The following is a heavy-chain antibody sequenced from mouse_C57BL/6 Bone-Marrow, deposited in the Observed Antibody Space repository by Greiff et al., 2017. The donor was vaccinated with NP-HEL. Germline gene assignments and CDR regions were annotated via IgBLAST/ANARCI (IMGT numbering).Heavy chain of an antibody. V-gene: IGHV5-6*01. D-gene: IGHD2-5*01. CDR1: GFTFSSYG. J-gene: IGHJ2*01. CDR3: ARHYYSNYFDY. Sequence: EVKLVESGGDLVKPGGSLKLSCAASGFTFSSYGMSWVRQTPDKRLEWVATLSSGGSYNYYTDSVQGRFTFSRDNAKNTLYLQRSSLKSEDTAMYYCARHYYSNYFDYWGQGTTLTVSS. CDR2: LSSGGSYN.